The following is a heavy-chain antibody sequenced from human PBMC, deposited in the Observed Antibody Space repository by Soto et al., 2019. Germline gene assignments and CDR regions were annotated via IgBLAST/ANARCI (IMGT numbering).Heavy chain of an antibody. V-gene: IGHV4-4*02. J-gene: IGHJ6*02. CDR2: IYHSGST. CDR1: GGSISSSNW. CDR3: ARDPINEDYGGNTYGMDV. D-gene: IGHD4-17*01. Sequence: SETLSLTCAVSGGSISSSNWWSWVRQPPGKGLEWIGEIYHSGSTNYNPSLKSRVTISVDKSKNQFSLKLSSVTAADTAVYYCARDPINEDYGGNTYGMDVWGQGTTVIVSS.